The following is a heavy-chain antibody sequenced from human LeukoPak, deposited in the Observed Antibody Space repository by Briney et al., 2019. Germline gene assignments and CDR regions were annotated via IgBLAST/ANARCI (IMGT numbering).Heavy chain of an antibody. J-gene: IGHJ4*02. CDR1: GFTFSSYW. CDR3: AGGRDRSNLYFDS. CDR2: IDSDGSRI. D-gene: IGHD2-15*01. Sequence: GRSLRLSCAASGFTFSSYWMHWVRQAPGKGLVWVSRIDSDGSRISYADSVKGRFTISRDNAKNTLYLQMNSLRAEDTAVYYCAGGRDRSNLYFDSWGQGTLVTVSS. V-gene: IGHV3-74*01.